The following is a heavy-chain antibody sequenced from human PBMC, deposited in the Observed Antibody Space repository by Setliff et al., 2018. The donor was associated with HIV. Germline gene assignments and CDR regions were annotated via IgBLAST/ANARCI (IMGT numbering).Heavy chain of an antibody. CDR2: IIPIFGTA. CDR3: AIDPGADGYPSGYAFDI. Sequence: VKVSCKASGGTFSTFGISWVRQAPGQGLEWMGGIIPIFGTANYAQNFQGRVTITADESTTTAYMELSSLRTEDTAVYYCAIDPGADGYPSGYAFDIWGQGTMVTVSS. J-gene: IGHJ3*02. V-gene: IGHV1-69*01. CDR1: GGTFSTFG. D-gene: IGHD2-21*01.